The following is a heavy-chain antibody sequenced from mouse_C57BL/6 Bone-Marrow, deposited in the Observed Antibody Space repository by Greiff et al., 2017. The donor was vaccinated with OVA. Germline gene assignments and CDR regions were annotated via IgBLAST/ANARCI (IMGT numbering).Heavy chain of an antibody. Sequence: VQLVESGPGLVQPSQSLSITCTVSGFSLTSYGVHWVRQSPGKGLEWLGVIWSGGSTDYNAAFISRLSISKDNSKSQVFFKMNSLQADDTAIYYWASLTTVVATNFDVWGTGTTVTVSS. D-gene: IGHD1-1*01. V-gene: IGHV2-2*01. CDR1: GFSLTSYG. J-gene: IGHJ1*03. CDR2: IWSGGST. CDR3: ASLTTVVATNFDV.